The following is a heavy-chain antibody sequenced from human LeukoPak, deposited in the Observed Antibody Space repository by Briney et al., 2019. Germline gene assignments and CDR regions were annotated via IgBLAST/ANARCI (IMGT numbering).Heavy chain of an antibody. Sequence: GGSLRLSCAASGFTFSRYGMHWVRQAPGKGLGWVAVIWDDGSNKYYADSVKGRFTISRDSSKNTLYLEMNSLRVEDTAVYYCASRSPASDYWGQGTLVTVSS. CDR1: GFTFSRYG. V-gene: IGHV3-33*01. CDR3: ASRSPASDY. CDR2: IWDDGSNK. D-gene: IGHD2-2*01. J-gene: IGHJ4*02.